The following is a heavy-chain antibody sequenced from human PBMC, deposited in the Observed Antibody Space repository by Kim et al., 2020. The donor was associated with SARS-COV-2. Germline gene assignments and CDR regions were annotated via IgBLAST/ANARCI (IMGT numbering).Heavy chain of an antibody. Sequence: SETLSLTCTVSGGSVSSGSYYWSWIRQPPGKGLEWIGYIYYSGSTNYNPSLKSRVTISVDTSKNQFSLKLSSVTAADTAVYYCAREWAAAGDYWFDPWGQGTLVTVSS. CDR1: GGSVSSGSYY. J-gene: IGHJ5*02. V-gene: IGHV4-61*01. CDR2: IYYSGST. CDR3: AREWAAAGDYWFDP. D-gene: IGHD2-21*01.